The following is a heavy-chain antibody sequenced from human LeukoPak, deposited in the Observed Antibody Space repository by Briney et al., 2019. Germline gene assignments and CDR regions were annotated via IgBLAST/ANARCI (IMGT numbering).Heavy chain of an antibody. Sequence: GGSLRLSCAASGFTFSSYAMNWVRQVPGEGLEWVSIITDSGGDTNYADSVKGRFTISRDNSKSTLYLQMNSLRAEDTAVYYCAKGHRMVARYYFDYWGQGTLVTVSS. J-gene: IGHJ4*02. V-gene: IGHV3-23*01. D-gene: IGHD5-12*01. CDR1: GFTFSSYA. CDR3: AKGHRMVARYYFDY. CDR2: ITDSGGDT.